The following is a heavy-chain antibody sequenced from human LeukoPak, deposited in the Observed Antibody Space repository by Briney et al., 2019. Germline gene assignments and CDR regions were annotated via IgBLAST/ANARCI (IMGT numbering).Heavy chain of an antibody. J-gene: IGHJ4*02. CDR2: IYYSGST. CDR1: GGSISSGGYY. D-gene: IGHD1-14*01. Sequence: PSETLSLTCTVSGGSISSGGYYWSWIRQHPGKGLEWIGYIYYSGSTYYNPSLKSRVTISVDTSKNQFSLKLSSVTAADTAVYYCARDLINGLGDYFDYWGQGTLSPSPQ. V-gene: IGHV4-30-4*08. CDR3: ARDLINGLGDYFDY.